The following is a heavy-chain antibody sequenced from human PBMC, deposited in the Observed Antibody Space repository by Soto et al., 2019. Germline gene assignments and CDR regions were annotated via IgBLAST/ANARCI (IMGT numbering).Heavy chain of an antibody. CDR2: IYYSGST. Sequence: QVQLQESGPGLVKPSETLSLTCTVSGGSISSYYWSWIRQPPGKGLEWIGYIYYSGSTNYNPSLKSRVPISVDTSKNQFALKLSSVTAADTAVYYCARVLRVNTAPGYYMDVWGKGTTVTVSS. V-gene: IGHV4-59*01. CDR3: ARVLRVNTAPGYYMDV. J-gene: IGHJ6*03. CDR1: GGSISSYY. D-gene: IGHD4-17*01.